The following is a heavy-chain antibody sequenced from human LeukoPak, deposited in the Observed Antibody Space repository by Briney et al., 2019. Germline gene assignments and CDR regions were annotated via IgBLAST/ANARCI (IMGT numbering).Heavy chain of an antibody. CDR3: ARVRRDGYNYEFDY. CDR2: IKEDGSEK. D-gene: IGHD5-24*01. V-gene: IGHV3-7*03. Sequence: GGSLRLSCTASGFTFSNYWMSWVRQAPGKGLEWVANIKEDGSEKNYVDSVKGRFTISRENAKNSLYLQMNSLRAEDTAVYYCARVRRDGYNYEFDYWGQGTLVTVSS. CDR1: GFTFSNYW. J-gene: IGHJ4*02.